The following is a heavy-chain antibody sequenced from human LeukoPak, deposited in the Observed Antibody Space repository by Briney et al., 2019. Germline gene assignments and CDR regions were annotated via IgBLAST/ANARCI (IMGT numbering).Heavy chain of an antibody. D-gene: IGHD1-26*01. V-gene: IGHV3-23*01. CDR3: ARGNIVGATTGYWFDP. J-gene: IGHJ5*02. CDR2: ISDSGGST. CDR1: GFTFSVYA. Sequence: GGSLRLSCATSGFTFSVYAMSWVRQAPGKGLEWVSTISDSGGSTYYADSVKGRFTISRGNSKNTLYLLMNELSAEDTAVYYCARGNIVGATTGYWFDPWGQGTLVIVSS.